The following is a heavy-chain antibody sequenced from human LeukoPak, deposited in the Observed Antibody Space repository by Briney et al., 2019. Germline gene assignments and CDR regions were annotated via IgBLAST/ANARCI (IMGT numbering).Heavy chain of an antibody. V-gene: IGHV3-30*02. CDR3: AKDVVYTPYYGGNEGY. D-gene: IGHD4-23*01. CDR2: IRYDGSNQ. J-gene: IGHJ4*02. Sequence: GGSLRLSPAASGFTFSSSGMHSVRPAPGKGLGRVAFIRYDGSNQYYADSVKGRFTISRDNSKNTLYLQMNSLRAEDTAVYYCAKDVVYTPYYGGNEGYWGQGTLVTVAS. CDR1: GFTFSSSG.